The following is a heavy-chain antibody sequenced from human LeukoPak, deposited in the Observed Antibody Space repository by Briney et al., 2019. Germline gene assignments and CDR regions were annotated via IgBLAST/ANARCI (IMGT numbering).Heavy chain of an antibody. D-gene: IGHD3-3*01. CDR1: GFTFSSYG. CDR2: IRYDGSNK. J-gene: IGHJ4*02. CDR3: AKKASYDFWSGYYSDY. V-gene: IGHV3-30*02. Sequence: PGGSLRLSCAASGFTFSSYGMHWVRQAPGKGLEWVAFIRYDGSNKYYADSVKGRFTISRDNSKNTLYLQMNSLRAEDTAVYYCAKKASYDFWSGYYSDYWGQGTLVTVSS.